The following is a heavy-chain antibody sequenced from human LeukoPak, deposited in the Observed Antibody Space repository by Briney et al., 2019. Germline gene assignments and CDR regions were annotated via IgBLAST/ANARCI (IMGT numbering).Heavy chain of an antibody. V-gene: IGHV4-38-2*01. Sequence: SETLSLTCAVSGYSISSGYYWGWIRQPPGKGLEWIGSIYHSGSTYYNPSLKSRVTISVDTSKNQFSLKLSSVTAATTAVYYCARQVLWYYDFWSGHPNFDYWGQGTLVTVSS. CDR3: ARQVLWYYDFWSGHPNFDY. CDR1: GYSISSGYY. J-gene: IGHJ4*02. CDR2: IYHSGST. D-gene: IGHD3-3*01.